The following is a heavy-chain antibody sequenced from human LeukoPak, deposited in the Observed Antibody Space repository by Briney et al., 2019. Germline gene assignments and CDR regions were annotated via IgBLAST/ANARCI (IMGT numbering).Heavy chain of an antibody. CDR3: AKGDNYYDSSGYFY. Sequence: PGGSLRLSCAASGFTFSSYAMSWVRQAPGKGLEWVSAISGSGGSTYYADSVKGRFTISRDNSKNTLYLQMNSLRAEDTAVYYCAKGDNYYDSSGYFYRGQGTLITVSS. V-gene: IGHV3-23*01. CDR2: ISGSGGST. D-gene: IGHD3-22*01. J-gene: IGHJ4*02. CDR1: GFTFSSYA.